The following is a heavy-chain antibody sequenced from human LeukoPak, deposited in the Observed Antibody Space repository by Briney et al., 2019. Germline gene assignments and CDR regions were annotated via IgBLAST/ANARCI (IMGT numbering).Heavy chain of an antibody. CDR2: ISSSSSYI. Sequence: PGGSLRLSCAASGFTFSSYSMNWVRQAPGKGLEWVSSISSSSSYIYYADSVKGRFTISRDNAKNSLYLQMNSLRAEDTAVYYCARYSSGQYYYYYYGMDVWGQGTTVTVSS. CDR3: ARYSSGQYYYYYYGMDV. CDR1: GFTFSSYS. V-gene: IGHV3-21*01. J-gene: IGHJ6*02. D-gene: IGHD6-19*01.